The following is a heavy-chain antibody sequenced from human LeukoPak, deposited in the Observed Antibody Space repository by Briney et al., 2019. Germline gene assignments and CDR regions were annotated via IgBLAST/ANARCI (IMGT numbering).Heavy chain of an antibody. D-gene: IGHD3-9*01. CDR2: IRYDGSNA. V-gene: IGHV3-30*02. Sequence: PGGSLRLSCAASGSTFSNYDIHWVRQAPGKGLEWVAMIRYDGSNAYYADSVKGRFTVSRDNSKNTLYLQMNSLRAEDTAVYYCAKVPVLRYFDWSPHYWGQGTLVTVSS. J-gene: IGHJ4*02. CDR1: GSTFSNYD. CDR3: AKVPVLRYFDWSPHY.